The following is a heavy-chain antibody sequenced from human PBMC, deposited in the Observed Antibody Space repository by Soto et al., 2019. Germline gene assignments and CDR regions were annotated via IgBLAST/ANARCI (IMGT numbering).Heavy chain of an antibody. CDR2: IWYDGSNK. CDR3: AREYYYDSSGYLGLSPGTPREGEYYYYYGMDV. V-gene: IGHV3-33*01. D-gene: IGHD3-22*01. CDR1: GFTFSSYG. Sequence: GGSLRLSCAASGFTFSSYGMHWVRQAPGKGLEWVAVIWYDGSNKYYADSVKGRFTISRDNSKNTLYLQMNSLRAEDTAVYYCAREYYYDSSGYLGLSPGTPREGEYYYYYGMDVWGQGTTVTVSS. J-gene: IGHJ6*02.